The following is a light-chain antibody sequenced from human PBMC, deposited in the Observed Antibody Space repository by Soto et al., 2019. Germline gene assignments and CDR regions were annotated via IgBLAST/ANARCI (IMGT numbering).Light chain of an antibody. CDR1: QRVSSNY. CDR3: QHYDSSTT. J-gene: IGKJ2*01. CDR2: GAS. V-gene: IGKV3-20*01. Sequence: EIVLTQSPGTLSLSPGEGATLSCRASQRVSSNYLAWYQQKHGQAPRLLIYGASSRAAGIPDKFSGSGSGKDVTLTISRLETEDFAVYFCQHYDSSTTFGLGNRLEIQ.